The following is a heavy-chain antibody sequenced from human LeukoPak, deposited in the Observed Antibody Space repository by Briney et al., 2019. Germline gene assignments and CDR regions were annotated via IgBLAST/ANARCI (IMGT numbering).Heavy chain of an antibody. D-gene: IGHD1-26*01. V-gene: IGHV3-66*01. J-gene: IGHJ4*02. CDR2: IYSGGSA. CDR1: GFTVSTNY. Sequence: PGGSLRLSCAASGFTVSTNYMSWVRQAPGKGLEWVSIIYSGGSAYYADSLKDRFTISRDNSENTVYLQINSLRAEDTAVYYCATVSGSYYAFDYWGQGTLVTVSS. CDR3: ATVSGSYYAFDY.